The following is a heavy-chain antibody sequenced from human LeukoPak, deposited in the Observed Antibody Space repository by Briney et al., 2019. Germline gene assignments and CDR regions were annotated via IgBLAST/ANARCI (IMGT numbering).Heavy chain of an antibody. CDR1: GFTFSSYG. CDR2: ISYDGCNK. J-gene: IGHJ4*02. Sequence: PGGSLRLSCAASGFTFSSYGMHWVRQAPGKGLEWVAVISYDGCNKYYADSVKGRFTISRDNSKNTLYLQMNSLRAEDTAVYYCAKDRLVVVPAAMPKARGLFDYWGQGTLVTVSS. CDR3: AKDRLVVVPAAMPKARGLFDY. V-gene: IGHV3-30*18. D-gene: IGHD2-2*01.